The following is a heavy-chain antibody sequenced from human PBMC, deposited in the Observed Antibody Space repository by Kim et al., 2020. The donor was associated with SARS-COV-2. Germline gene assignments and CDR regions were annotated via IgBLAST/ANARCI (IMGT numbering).Heavy chain of an antibody. D-gene: IGHD6-19*01. CDR3: ARDGSGIAVAGRDYYYYGMDV. CDR2: IYYSGST. Sequence: SETLSLTCTVSGGSISSYYWSWIRQPPGKGLEWIGYIYYSGSTNYNPSLKSRVTISVDTSKNQFSLKLSSVTAADTAVYYCARDGSGIAVAGRDYYYYGMDVWGKGTTVTVSS. V-gene: IGHV4-59*01. J-gene: IGHJ6*04. CDR1: GGSISSYY.